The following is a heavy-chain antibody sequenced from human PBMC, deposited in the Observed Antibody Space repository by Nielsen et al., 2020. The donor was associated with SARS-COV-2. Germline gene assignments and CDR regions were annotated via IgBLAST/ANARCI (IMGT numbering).Heavy chain of an antibody. Sequence: GESLKISCAASGFTFSSYGMHWVRQAPGKGLEWVAFIRYDGSNKYYADSVKGRFTISRDNSKNTLYLQMNSLRAEDTAVYYCAKGPKQYSGSYWYFDYWGQGTLATVSS. D-gene: IGHD1-26*01. CDR1: GFTFSSYG. CDR2: IRYDGSNK. V-gene: IGHV3-30*02. CDR3: AKGPKQYSGSYWYFDY. J-gene: IGHJ4*02.